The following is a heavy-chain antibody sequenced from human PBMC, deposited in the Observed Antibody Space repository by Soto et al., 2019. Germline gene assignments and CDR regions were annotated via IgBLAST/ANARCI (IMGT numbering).Heavy chain of an antibody. CDR2: IKSKTDGGTT. CDR1: SVSNAW. V-gene: IGHV3-15*07. D-gene: IGHD3-22*01. J-gene: IGHJ4*02. Sequence: SVSNAWMNWVRPAPGKGLAWVGRIKSKTDGGTTDYAAPVKGRFTISRDDSKNTLYLQMNSLKTEDTAVYYCTTDLSDDSSGYYYPDWGQGTLVTVSS. CDR3: TTDLSDDSSGYYYPD.